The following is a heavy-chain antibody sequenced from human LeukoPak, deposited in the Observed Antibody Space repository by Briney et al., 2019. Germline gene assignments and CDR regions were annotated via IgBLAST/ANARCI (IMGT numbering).Heavy chain of an antibody. CDR2: IIPIFGTA. CDR1: GGTFSSYA. J-gene: IGHJ5*02. V-gene: IGHV1-69*05. D-gene: IGHD3-10*01. CDR3: ARGFYGSGSYYNPSWFDP. Sequence: SVKVSCKASGGTFSSYAISSVRQAPGQGLEWMGGIIPIFGTANYAQKFQGRVRITTDESTSTAYMELSSLRSEDTAVYYCARGFYGSGSYYNPSWFDPWGQGTLGTVSS.